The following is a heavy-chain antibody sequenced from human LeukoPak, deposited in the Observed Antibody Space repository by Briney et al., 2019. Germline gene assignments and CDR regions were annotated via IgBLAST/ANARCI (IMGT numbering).Heavy chain of an antibody. V-gene: IGHV3-23*01. J-gene: IGHJ4*02. CDR1: GFTFSTYA. Sequence: GGSLRLSCAASGFTFSTYAMGWVRQAPGKGLEWVSSIKGGGGDPFYADSVKGRFTISRDNSKNTLFLQLNSLRAEDSAVYYCAKGGHDFDPFYWWGQGTLVTVSS. CDR3: AKGGHDFDPFYW. D-gene: IGHD2-15*01. CDR2: IKGGGGDP.